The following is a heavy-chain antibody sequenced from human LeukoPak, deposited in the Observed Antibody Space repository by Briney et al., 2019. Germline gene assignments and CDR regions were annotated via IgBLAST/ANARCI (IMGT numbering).Heavy chain of an antibody. CDR3: TPFPLDY. V-gene: IGHV3-49*04. CDR1: GFTFGDYA. Sequence: HPRRSLRLSCTASGFTFGDYAMSWVRQAPGKGLEWVGFIRSKAYGGTTEYAASVKGRFTISRDDSKSIAYLQMNSLKTEDTAVYYCTPFPLDYWGQGTLVTVSS. CDR2: IRSKAYGGTT. J-gene: IGHJ4*02.